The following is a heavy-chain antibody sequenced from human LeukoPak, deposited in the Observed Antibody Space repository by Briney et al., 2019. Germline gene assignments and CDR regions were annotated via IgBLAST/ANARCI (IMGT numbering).Heavy chain of an antibody. J-gene: IGHJ4*02. CDR3: AKEGYYYDSSGYYYGDYFDY. Sequence: GSLRLSCAASGFTFSSYGMHWVRQAPGKGLEWVAFIRYDGSNKYYADSVKGRLTISRDNSKNTLYLQMNSLRAEDTAVYYCAKEGYYYDSSGYYYGDYFDYWGQGTLVTVSS. CDR2: IRYDGSNK. D-gene: IGHD3-22*01. CDR1: GFTFSSYG. V-gene: IGHV3-30*02.